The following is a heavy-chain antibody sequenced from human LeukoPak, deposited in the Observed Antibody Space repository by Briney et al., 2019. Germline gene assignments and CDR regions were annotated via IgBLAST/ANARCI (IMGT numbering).Heavy chain of an antibody. V-gene: IGHV3-30*02. CDR2: IRYDGSNK. J-gene: IGHJ3*02. CDR3: AMLRMVRGPPYAFDI. CDR1: GFTFSSYG. Sequence: GGSLRLSCAASGFTFSSYGMHWVRQAPGKGLEWVAFIRYDGSNKYYADSVKGRFTISRDNSKNTLYLQMNSLRAEDTALYYCAMLRMVRGPPYAFDIWGQGTMVTVSS. D-gene: IGHD3-10*01.